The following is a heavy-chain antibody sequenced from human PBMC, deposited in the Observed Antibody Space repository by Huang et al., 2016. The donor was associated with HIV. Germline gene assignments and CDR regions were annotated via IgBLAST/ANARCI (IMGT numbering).Heavy chain of an antibody. CDR1: GFTFSSYG. V-gene: IGHV3-33*08. CDR2: RWYDGSNK. J-gene: IGHJ1*01. D-gene: IGHD6-19*01. Sequence: QVQLVESGGGVVQPGRSLRLSCAASGFTFSSYGMHWVRQAPGKGLEWVAVRWYDGSNKYYADSVKGRFTISRDNSKNTLYLQMNSLKTEGTAVYYCALKGDSSGWEYFRHWGQGTLVTVSS. CDR3: ALKGDSSGWEYFRH.